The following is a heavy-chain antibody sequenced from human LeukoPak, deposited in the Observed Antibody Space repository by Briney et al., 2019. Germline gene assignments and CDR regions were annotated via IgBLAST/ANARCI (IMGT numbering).Heavy chain of an antibody. Sequence: ASVKVSCKASGYTFTSYGISWVRQAPGQGLEWMGWISAYNGNTNYEQKLQGRVTMTTDTSTSTAYMELRSLRSDDTAVYYCARQQWELLIYYYGMDVWGQGTTVTVSS. CDR1: GYTFTSYG. CDR3: ARQQWELLIYYYGMDV. J-gene: IGHJ6*02. D-gene: IGHD1-26*01. CDR2: ISAYNGNT. V-gene: IGHV1-18*01.